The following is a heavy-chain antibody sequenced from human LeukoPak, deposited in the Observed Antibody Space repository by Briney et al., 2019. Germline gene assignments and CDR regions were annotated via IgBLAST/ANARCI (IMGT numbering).Heavy chain of an antibody. D-gene: IGHD6-19*01. J-gene: IGHJ4*02. V-gene: IGHV3-23*01. Sequence: GGSLRLSCAASGFTFSSYAMSWVRQAPGKGLEWVSGISGSGGSTYYGDSVKGRFTISRDNSKDTLYLQMNSLRAEDTAVYYCAKDRITVAQFDYWGQGTLVTVSS. CDR1: GFTFSSYA. CDR3: AKDRITVAQFDY. CDR2: ISGSGGST.